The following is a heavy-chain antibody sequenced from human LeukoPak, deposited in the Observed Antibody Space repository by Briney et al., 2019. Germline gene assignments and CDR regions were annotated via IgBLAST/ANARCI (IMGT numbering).Heavy chain of an antibody. V-gene: IGHV3-7*01. CDR1: GFTFSSYW. J-gene: IGHJ3*02. CDR2: IKQDGSEK. Sequence: GGSLRLSCAASGFTFSSYWMSWVRQAPGKGLEWVANIKQDGSEKYYVDSVKGRFTISRDNAKNSLCLQMNSLRAEDTAVYYCASAMIVQLEADAFDIWGQGTVVTVSS. CDR3: ASAMIVQLEADAFDI. D-gene: IGHD1-1*01.